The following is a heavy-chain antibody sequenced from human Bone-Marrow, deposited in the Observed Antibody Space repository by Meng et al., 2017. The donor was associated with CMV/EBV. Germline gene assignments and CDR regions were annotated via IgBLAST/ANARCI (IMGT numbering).Heavy chain of an antibody. CDR1: GGSFSGYY. V-gene: IGHV4-34*01. Sequence: SETLSLTCAVYGGSFSGYYWSWIRQPPGKGLEWIGEINHSGSTNYNPSLKSRVTISVDTSKNQFSLKLSSVTAADTVVYYCARGRRLSLGATIYHFDYWGQGTLVTVSS. J-gene: IGHJ4*02. D-gene: IGHD5-12*01. CDR3: ARGRRLSLGATIYHFDY. CDR2: INHSGST.